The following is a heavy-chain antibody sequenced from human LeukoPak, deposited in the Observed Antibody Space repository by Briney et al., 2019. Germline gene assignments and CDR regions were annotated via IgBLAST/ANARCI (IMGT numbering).Heavy chain of an antibody. CDR1: GFTFSSYS. V-gene: IGHV3-21*01. Sequence: PGGSLRLSCAASGFTFSSYSMNWVRQAPGKGLEWVSSTSSSSSYIYYADSVKGRFTISRDNAKNSLYLQMNSLRAEDTAVYYCARGGDFWSGYSIDYWGQGTLVTVSS. CDR2: TSSSSSYI. CDR3: ARGGDFWSGYSIDY. D-gene: IGHD3-3*01. J-gene: IGHJ4*02.